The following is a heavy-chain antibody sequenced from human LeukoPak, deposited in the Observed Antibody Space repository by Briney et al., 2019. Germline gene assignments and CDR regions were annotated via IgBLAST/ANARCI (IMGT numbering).Heavy chain of an antibody. V-gene: IGHV5-51*01. CDR1: GYRFNAYW. Sequence: GESLKISCKGSGYRFNAYWIARVRQMPGKGLEWMVVIHPGDSDTRYSPSFQGQVTISVDKSVSTTYLQWSSLKPSDTAIYYCARPIVVVTNHWYFDLWGRGTLVTVSS. J-gene: IGHJ2*01. CDR3: ARPIVVVTNHWYFDL. D-gene: IGHD3-22*01. CDR2: IHPGDSDT.